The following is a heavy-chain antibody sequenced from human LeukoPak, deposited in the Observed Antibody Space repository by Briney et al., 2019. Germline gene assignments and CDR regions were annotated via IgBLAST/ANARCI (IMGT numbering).Heavy chain of an antibody. Sequence: GGSLRLSCAASGFTFSSYAMSWVRQAPGKGLEWVSAISGSGGSTYYADSVKGRFTISRDNSKNTLYLQMSSLRAEDTAVYYCAKDSRPHYYYYYMDVWGKGTTVTVSS. J-gene: IGHJ6*03. CDR2: ISGSGGST. CDR1: GFTFSSYA. V-gene: IGHV3-23*01. CDR3: AKDSRPHYYYYYMDV.